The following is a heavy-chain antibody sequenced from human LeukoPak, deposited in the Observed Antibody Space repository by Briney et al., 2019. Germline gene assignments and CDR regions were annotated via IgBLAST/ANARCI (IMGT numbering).Heavy chain of an antibody. J-gene: IGHJ3*02. CDR3: ARDQDWNYAFDI. D-gene: IGHD1-7*01. V-gene: IGHV1-18*01. Sequence: ASVKVSCKASGYTFTSYGISWVRQAPGQGLEWMGWISTYNDNTNYAQKLQGRVTMTRDTSTSTVYMELSSLRSEDTAVYYCARDQDWNYAFDIWGQGTMVTVSS. CDR2: ISTYNDNT. CDR1: GYTFTSYG.